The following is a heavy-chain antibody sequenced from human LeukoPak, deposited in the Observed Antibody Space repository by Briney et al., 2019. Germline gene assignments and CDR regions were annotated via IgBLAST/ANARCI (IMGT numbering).Heavy chain of an antibody. V-gene: IGHV4-39*01. D-gene: IGHD6-13*01. CDR3: ARRGSRWYWYFDY. CDR1: GGSISSSSYY. Sequence: SETLSLTCTVSGGSISSSSYYWGWIRQPPGKGLEWIGIIFYSGSTYYNPSLKSRVTISVDTSKNQFSLKLGSVTAADTAVYYCARRGSRWYWYFDYWGQGTLVTVSS. CDR2: IFYSGST. J-gene: IGHJ4*02.